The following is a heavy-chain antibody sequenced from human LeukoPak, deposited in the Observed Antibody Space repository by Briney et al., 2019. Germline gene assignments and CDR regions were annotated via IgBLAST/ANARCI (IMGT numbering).Heavy chain of an antibody. CDR2: IYYSGST. J-gene: IGHJ6*03. CDR3: ARLPPRYGSGSYRIYYYYMDV. CDR1: GGSISSYY. D-gene: IGHD3-10*01. Sequence: SEALSLTCTVSGGSISSYYWSWIRQPPGKGLEWIGYIYYSGSTNYNPSFKSRVTISVDTSKNQFSLKLSSVTAADTAVYYCARLPPRYGSGSYRIYYYYMDVWGKGTTVTVS. V-gene: IGHV4-59*08.